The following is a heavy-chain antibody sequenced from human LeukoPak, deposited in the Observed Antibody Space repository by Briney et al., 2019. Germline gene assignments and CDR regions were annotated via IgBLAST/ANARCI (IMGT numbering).Heavy chain of an antibody. Sequence: PSETLSLTCAVYGGSFSGYYWSWIRRPPGKGLEWIGEINHSGSTNYNPSLKSRVTISVDTSKNQFSLKLSSVTAADTAVYYCARGGGYSYGYTFDYWGQGTLVTVSS. CDR2: INHSGST. D-gene: IGHD5-18*01. CDR1: GGSFSGYY. V-gene: IGHV4-34*01. CDR3: ARGGGYSYGYTFDY. J-gene: IGHJ4*02.